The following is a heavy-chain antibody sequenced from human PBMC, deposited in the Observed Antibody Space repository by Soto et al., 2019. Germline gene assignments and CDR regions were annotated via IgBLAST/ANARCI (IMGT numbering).Heavy chain of an antibody. CDR1: GFTFRFFD. CDR3: AKDAYTPFRTTAHDSGGLDH. J-gene: IGHJ4*02. CDR2: ISRDGNNK. Sequence: GGSLRLSCETSGFTFRFFDMHWVRQAPGKGLEWVAMISRDGNNKHYGDSVKGRFSISRDNSKNTLYLQMNRLSDDDTAIYYCAKDAYTPFRTTAHDSGGLDHWGRGTLVTVSA. V-gene: IGHV3-30*18. D-gene: IGHD4-4*01.